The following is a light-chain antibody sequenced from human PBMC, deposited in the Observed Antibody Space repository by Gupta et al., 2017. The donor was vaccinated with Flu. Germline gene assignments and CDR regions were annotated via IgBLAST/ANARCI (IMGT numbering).Light chain of an antibody. CDR3: QQYDNVPLT. CDR1: QDISNY. Sequence: DIQMTQSPSSLSASVGDRVTITCQASQDISNYLNWYQQKLGEAPKLLIYDAANLETGVPSRFSGSGSATYFTLTMFSLQPEDIATYYCQQYDNVPLTFGGGTKVETK. J-gene: IGKJ4*01. V-gene: IGKV1-33*01. CDR2: DAA.